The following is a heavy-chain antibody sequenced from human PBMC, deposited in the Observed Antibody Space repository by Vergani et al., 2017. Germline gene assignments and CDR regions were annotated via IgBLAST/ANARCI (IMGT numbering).Heavy chain of an antibody. D-gene: IGHD5-24*01. J-gene: IGHJ4*02. CDR3: ASLSRDAYTSDS. Sequence: QVQLVQSGAEVKKPGASVKVSCKASGYTFTSYAMHWVRQAPGQRLEWMGWSNAGNGNTKYSQKFQGRVTITRDTSASTAYMELSSLRSEDTAVYYCASLSRDAYTSDSWGQGTLVTVSS. CDR1: GYTFTSYA. V-gene: IGHV1-3*01. CDR2: SNAGNGNT.